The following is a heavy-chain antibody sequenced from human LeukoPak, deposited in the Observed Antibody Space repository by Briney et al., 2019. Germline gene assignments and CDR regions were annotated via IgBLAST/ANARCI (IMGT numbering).Heavy chain of an antibody. V-gene: IGHV3-30*03. D-gene: IGHD3-10*01. CDR1: GFIFSNYD. CDR3: ARAMVRGVIPY. J-gene: IGHJ4*02. Sequence: GGSLRLSCAASGFIFSNYDMHWVRQAPGKGLEWVAVISHDGRNKYYGDSVKGRFTISRDNSRNIMNLQTDSLRPEDTALYYCARAMVRGVIPYWGQGTLVTVSS. CDR2: ISHDGRNK.